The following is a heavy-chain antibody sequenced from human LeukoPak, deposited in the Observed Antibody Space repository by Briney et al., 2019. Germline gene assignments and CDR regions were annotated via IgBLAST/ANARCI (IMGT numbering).Heavy chain of an antibody. CDR3: ARGGPYYYDSSGYYPTLD. J-gene: IGHJ4*02. D-gene: IGHD3-22*01. Sequence: ASVKVSCKASGYTLTSYGISWVRQAPGQGLEWMGWISAYNGNTNYAQKLQGRVTMTTDTSTSTAYMELRSLRSDDTAVYYCARGGPYYYDSSGYYPTLDWGQGTLVTVSS. CDR2: ISAYNGNT. V-gene: IGHV1-18*01. CDR1: GYTLTSYG.